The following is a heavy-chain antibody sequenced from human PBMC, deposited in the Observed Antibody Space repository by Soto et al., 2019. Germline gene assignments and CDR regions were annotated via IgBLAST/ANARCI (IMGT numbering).Heavy chain of an antibody. D-gene: IGHD6-19*01. J-gene: IGHJ6*02. CDR2: KHPSGST. V-gene: IGHV4-4*02. CDR1: GGSINNGYW. Sequence: QVHLQESGPGLVKPSGTLSLTCGVSGGSINNGYWWTWARQPPGKGLEWIGEKHPSGSTNYNLSLKRGVSISLDKSKNQFSLILSSVTAVDTAVYYCAYSSGCWRLDVGGQGTTVSVS. CDR3: AYSSGCWRLDV.